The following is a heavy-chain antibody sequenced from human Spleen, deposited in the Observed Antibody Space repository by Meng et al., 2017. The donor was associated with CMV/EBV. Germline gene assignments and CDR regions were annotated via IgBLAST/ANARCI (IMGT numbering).Heavy chain of an antibody. CDR2: INPNSGNT. CDR1: GYPFTSLD. D-gene: IGHD6-13*01. CDR3: ARYDLYSSSWYLRY. Sequence: ASVKVSCKTSGYPFTSLDVNWVRQATGQGLEWMGWINPNSGNTGYAQKFQGRVTMTRNTAISTTYMELSSLRSDDTAVYYCARYDLYSSSWYLRYWGQGTLVTVSS. V-gene: IGHV1-8*01. J-gene: IGHJ4*02.